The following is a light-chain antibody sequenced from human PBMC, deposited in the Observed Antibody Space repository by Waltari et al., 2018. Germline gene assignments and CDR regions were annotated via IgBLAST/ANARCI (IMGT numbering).Light chain of an antibody. J-gene: IGKJ1*01. V-gene: IGKV1-5*03. CDR2: KES. Sequence: DIQMNQSPSTLSASVGDRVTITCRASQRISPWFAWFQQKPGKAPKLLIYKESILQSGVPSRFSGSGAGTEYTLTISSLQPDDLATYYCQDYNTYTFGQGTKVGIK. CDR1: QRISPW. CDR3: QDYNTYT.